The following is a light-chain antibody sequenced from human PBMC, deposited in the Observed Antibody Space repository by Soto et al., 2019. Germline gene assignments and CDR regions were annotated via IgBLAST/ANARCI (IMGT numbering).Light chain of an antibody. CDR2: EVS. CDR3: SSYTSSSNPYV. V-gene: IGLV2-14*01. Sequence: QSALTQPASVSGSPGQSITISCTGTSSDVGGYNYVSWYQQHPGKAPKLMIYEVSNRPSGVSNRFSGSKSGNTASLTISGLQPEDEADYYCSSYTSSSNPYVFGTGTKLTVL. CDR1: SSDVGGYNY. J-gene: IGLJ1*01.